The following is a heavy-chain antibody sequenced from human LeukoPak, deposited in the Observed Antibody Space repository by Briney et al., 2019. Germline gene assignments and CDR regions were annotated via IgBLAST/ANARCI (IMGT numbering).Heavy chain of an antibody. J-gene: IGHJ5*02. CDR2: IIPIFGTA. D-gene: IGHD2-2*01. Sequence: SVKVSCKASGGTFSGYAISWVRQAPGQGLEWMGGIIPIFGTANYAQKFQGRVTITADESTSTAYMELSSLRSEDTAVYYCARDCSSTSCYPNWFDPWGQGTLVTVSS. V-gene: IGHV1-69*01. CDR1: GGTFSGYA. CDR3: ARDCSSTSCYPNWFDP.